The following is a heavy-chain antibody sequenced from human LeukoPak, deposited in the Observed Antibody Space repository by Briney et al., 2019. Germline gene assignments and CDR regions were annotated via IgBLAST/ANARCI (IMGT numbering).Heavy chain of an antibody. CDR2: IYYSGST. J-gene: IGHJ4*02. D-gene: IGHD6-13*01. Sequence: PSETLSLTCTVSGGSISSYYWSWIRQPPGKGLEWLGYIYYSGSTNYNPSLKSRVTISVDTSKNQFSLKLSSVTAADTAVYYCARALDPRYSSSWYYFGYWGQGTLVTVSS. CDR1: GGSISSYY. V-gene: IGHV4-59*01. CDR3: ARALDPRYSSSWYYFGY.